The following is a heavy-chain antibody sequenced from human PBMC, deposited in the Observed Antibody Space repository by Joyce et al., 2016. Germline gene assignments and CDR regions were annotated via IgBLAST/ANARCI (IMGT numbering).Heavy chain of an antibody. CDR2: MSYDGSHQ. CDR3: TRSSRTGYTAGWPDFDY. CDR1: EFAFSSHA. V-gene: IGHV3-30*03. D-gene: IGHD2-2*02. J-gene: IGHJ4*02. Sequence: QVPLLESGGGVAQPGRSLRLSCAASEFAFSSHAMHWVRQAPGKGLEWVAVMSYDGSHQDYADSVRGRFTISRDNSQNTLYLQMNSLRVEDTAVYYCTRSSRTGYTAGWPDFDYWGQGTLVTVSS.